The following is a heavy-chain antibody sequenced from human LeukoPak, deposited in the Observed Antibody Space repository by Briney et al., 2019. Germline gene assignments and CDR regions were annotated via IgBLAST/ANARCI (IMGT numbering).Heavy chain of an antibody. J-gene: IGHJ1*01. CDR3: AKRVVVGATSPYSDFQD. D-gene: IGHD1-26*01. CDR1: GFTFRSYA. CDR2: ISGSGVTT. Sequence: GGSLRLSCVASGFTFRSYAMGWVRQAPGKGLEWVSAISGSGVTTHYAGSVKGRFSISRDNSKNTLYLQMDSLRAEDTALYYCAKRVVVGATSPYSDFQDWGQGTLVTVSS. V-gene: IGHV3-23*01.